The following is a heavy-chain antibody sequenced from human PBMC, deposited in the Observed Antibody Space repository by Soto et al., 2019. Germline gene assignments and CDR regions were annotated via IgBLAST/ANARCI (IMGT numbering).Heavy chain of an antibody. CDR3: ARENYYGSGRYSSGLDY. D-gene: IGHD3-10*01. V-gene: IGHV3-33*01. CDR2: IWYDGSNK. Sequence: QVQLVESGGGVVQPGRSLRLSCAASGFTFSSYGMHWVRQAPGKGLEWVAVIWYDGSNKYYADSVKGRFTISRDNSKNTLYLQMNSLRAEDTAVYYCARENYYGSGRYSSGLDYWGQGTLVTVSS. J-gene: IGHJ4*02. CDR1: GFTFSSYG.